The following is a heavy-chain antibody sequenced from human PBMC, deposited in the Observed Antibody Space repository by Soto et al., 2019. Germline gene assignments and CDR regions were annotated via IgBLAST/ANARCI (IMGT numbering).Heavy chain of an antibody. J-gene: IGHJ3*02. Sequence: GGSLRLSCAASGFTFSDYYMSWIRQAPGKGLEWVSYISSSGSTIYYADSVKGRFTISRDNAKNSLYLQMNSLRAEDTAVYYCARPRGTTVTTDAFDIWGQGTMVTVSS. CDR3: ARPRGTTVTTDAFDI. CDR1: GFTFSDYY. V-gene: IGHV3-11*01. D-gene: IGHD4-17*01. CDR2: ISSSGSTI.